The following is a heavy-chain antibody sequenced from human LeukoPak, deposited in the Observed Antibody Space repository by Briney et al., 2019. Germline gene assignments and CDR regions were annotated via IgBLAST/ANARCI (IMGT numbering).Heavy chain of an antibody. D-gene: IGHD4-23*01. CDR2: IYYSGST. J-gene: IGHJ3*02. CDR1: GGSISSSSYY. V-gene: IGHV4-61*01. CDR3: ARGLTTVVLDAFDI. Sequence: SETLSLTCTVSGGSISSSSYYWSWIRQPPGKGLEWIGYIYYSGSTNYNPSLKSRVTISVDTSKNQFSLKLSSVTAADTAVYYCARGLTTVVLDAFDIWGQGTMVTVSS.